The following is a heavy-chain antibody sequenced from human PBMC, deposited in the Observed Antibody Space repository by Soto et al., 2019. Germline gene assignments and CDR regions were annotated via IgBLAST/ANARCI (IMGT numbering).Heavy chain of an antibody. CDR1: GASIRTGYLY. Sequence: QVQLQGSGPGLLKPSQTLSLTCTVSGASIRTGYLYWSWIRQPPGKGLEWIGFVHSVVTTFYSPSLMNRVNISVDMSKHQSSLRLTSVTVADTAVYYCASGGGYFDYWGRGTLVTVSS. CDR2: VHSVVTT. D-gene: IGHD3-16*01. V-gene: IGHV4-30-4*01. J-gene: IGHJ4*02. CDR3: ASGGGYFDY.